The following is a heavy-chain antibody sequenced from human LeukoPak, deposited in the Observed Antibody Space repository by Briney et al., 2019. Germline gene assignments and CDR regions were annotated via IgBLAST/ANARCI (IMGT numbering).Heavy chain of an antibody. CDR1: GFTFSSYA. CDR3: ATDLGAPRYYYYMDV. Sequence: GGSLRLSCAASGFTFSSYAMSWVRQAPGKGLEWVSAISGSGGSTYYADSVKGRFTISRDNSKNALYLQMNSLRAEDTAVYYCATDLGAPRYYYYMDVWGKGTTVTVSS. CDR2: ISGSGGST. J-gene: IGHJ6*03. V-gene: IGHV3-23*01. D-gene: IGHD3-16*01.